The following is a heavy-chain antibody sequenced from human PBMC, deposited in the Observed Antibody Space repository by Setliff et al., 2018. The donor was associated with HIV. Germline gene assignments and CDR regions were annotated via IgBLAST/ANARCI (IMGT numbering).Heavy chain of an antibody. V-gene: IGHV3-7*01. J-gene: IGHJ4*02. D-gene: IGHD5-12*01. CDR2: INQDGSVQ. CDR3: VGGFYAGY. Sequence: PGGSLRLSCAASGFTFTNYAMAWVRQAPGKGLEWVANINQDGSVQGYVDSVKGRFTISRVNAKSSLDLHINSLRAEDMAVYYCVGGFYAGYWGQGTLVTVSS. CDR1: GFTFTNYA.